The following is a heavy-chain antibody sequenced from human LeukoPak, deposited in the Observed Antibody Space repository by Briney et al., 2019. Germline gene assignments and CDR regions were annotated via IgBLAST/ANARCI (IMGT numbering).Heavy chain of an antibody. V-gene: IGHV3-7*01. CDR1: GFTFSSYW. Sequence: GGSLRLSCAASGFTFSSYWMSWVRQAPGKGLEWVANIKQDGSEKYYVDSVKGRFTISRDNAKNSLYLQMNSLRAEDTDVYYCARALGDYYYYYMDVWGKGTTVTISS. CDR2: IKQDGSEK. J-gene: IGHJ6*03. CDR3: ARALGDYYYYYMDV.